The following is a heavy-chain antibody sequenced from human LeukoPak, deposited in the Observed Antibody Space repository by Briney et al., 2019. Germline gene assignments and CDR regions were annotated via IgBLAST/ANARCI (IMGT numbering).Heavy chain of an antibody. Sequence: GSLSLSCAASGFTFSSYAMSWVRQAPGKRLEWVSAISGGGGTTYYADSVKGRFTISRDNSKNTLFLQMNSLRAEDTAVYYCAKDSGPYTSGYYGHWGQGTLVTVSS. V-gene: IGHV3-23*01. J-gene: IGHJ4*02. CDR3: AKDSGPYTSGYYGH. CDR1: GFTFSSYA. CDR2: ISGGGGTT. D-gene: IGHD3-22*01.